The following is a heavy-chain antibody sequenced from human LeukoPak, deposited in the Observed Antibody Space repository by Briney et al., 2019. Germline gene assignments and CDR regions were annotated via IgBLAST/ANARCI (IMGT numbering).Heavy chain of an antibody. J-gene: IGHJ3*02. CDR2: IYYSGST. D-gene: IGHD3-22*01. CDR1: GGSISSGVYY. CDR3: ARDVDYYDSTDAFDI. V-gene: IGHV4-31*03. Sequence: TLSLTCTVSGGSISSGVYYWSWIRQHPGQGLEWIGYIYYSGSTYYNPSLKSRVTISVDTSKNQFSLKLSSVTAADTAVYYCARDVDYYDSTDAFDIWGQGTMVTVSS.